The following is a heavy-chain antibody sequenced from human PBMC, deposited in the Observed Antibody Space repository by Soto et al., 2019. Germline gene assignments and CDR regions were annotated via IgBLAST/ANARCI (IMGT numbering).Heavy chain of an antibody. Sequence: GGSLRLSCAASGFTVSSEHMSWVRQAPGKGLEWVSVIYSGGNTNYADSVKGRFTISRDNSKNTLYLQMNSLRAEDTAVYYCARGSEYNYYYGMDVWGQGTTVTVSS. CDR3: ARGSEYNYYYGMDV. D-gene: IGHD1-1*01. J-gene: IGHJ6*02. CDR1: GFTVSSEH. V-gene: IGHV3-53*01. CDR2: IYSGGNT.